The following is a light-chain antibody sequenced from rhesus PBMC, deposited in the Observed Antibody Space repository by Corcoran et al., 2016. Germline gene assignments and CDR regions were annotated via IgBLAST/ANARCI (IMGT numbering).Light chain of an antibody. Sequence: DIQMTQSPSSLSASVGDKVTITCHASQGISSWVAWYQPKPGKAPKPLFDSASSVQRGVPSRVSGSGSGTAYTLPISRLQPEDFATYYCQQYDDLPYSFGQGTKVEIK. CDR3: QQYDDLPYS. J-gene: IGKJ2*01. CDR1: QGISSW. V-gene: IGKV1-19*01. CDR2: SAS.